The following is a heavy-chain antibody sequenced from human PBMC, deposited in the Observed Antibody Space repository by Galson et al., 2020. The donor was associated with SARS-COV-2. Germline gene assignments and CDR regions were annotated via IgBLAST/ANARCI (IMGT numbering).Heavy chain of an antibody. CDR2: ISRSSSYI. J-gene: IGHJ5*02. D-gene: IGHD2-2*01. CDR1: GFTFSSYN. Sequence: KIGESLKISCAASGFTFSSYNMNWVRQAPGKGLEWVSSISRSSSYIFYADSVKGRFTVSRDNAKNSLYLQLNSLRAEDTAVYYCARDYCGSDSCYGSGWFDPWGQGTLVTVSS. CDR3: ARDYCGSDSCYGSGWFDP. V-gene: IGHV3-21*01.